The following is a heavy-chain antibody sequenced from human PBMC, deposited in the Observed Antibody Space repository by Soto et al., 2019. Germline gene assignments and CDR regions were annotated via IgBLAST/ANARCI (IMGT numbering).Heavy chain of an antibody. CDR2: INPNSGGT. J-gene: IGHJ5*02. CDR1: GYTFTGYY. Sequence: ASVKVSCKASGYTFTGYYMHWVRQAPGQGLEWMGWINPNSGGTNYAQKFQGWVTMTRDTSISTAYMELSRLRSDDTAVYYCARGRIIVVPAAQTSFDPWGQATLVTVSS. CDR3: ARGRIIVVPAAQTSFDP. V-gene: IGHV1-2*04. D-gene: IGHD2-2*01.